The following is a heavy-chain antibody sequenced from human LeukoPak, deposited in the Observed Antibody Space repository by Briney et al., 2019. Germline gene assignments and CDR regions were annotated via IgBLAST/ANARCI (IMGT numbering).Heavy chain of an antibody. V-gene: IGHV4-59*08. J-gene: IGHJ5*02. CDR1: GGAISNNY. D-gene: IGHD6-13*01. CDR2: VYSSGST. Sequence: SETPSLTCTVSGGAISNNYWGWIRQPPGKGLEYIGHVYSSGSTVYNPSIKSRVTISIDTSKNQFSLKISSVTAADTAVYYCAKRAITTAGDLWFDPWGQGTLVTVSS. CDR3: AKRAITTAGDLWFDP.